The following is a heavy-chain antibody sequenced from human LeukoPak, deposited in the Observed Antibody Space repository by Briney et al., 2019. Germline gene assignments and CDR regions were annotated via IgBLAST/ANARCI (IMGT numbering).Heavy chain of an antibody. D-gene: IGHD6-19*01. CDR1: GFTFSSYG. CDR2: IKQDASET. J-gene: IGHJ4*02. V-gene: IGHV3-7*03. Sequence: PGGSLRLSCAASGFTFSSYGMHWVRQAPGKGLEWVANIKQDASETYYVDYLKGRFTISRDNAKNSLYLQMNSLRAEDTALYYCAKVGSSGWRGGFDYWGQGTLVTVSS. CDR3: AKVGSSGWRGGFDY.